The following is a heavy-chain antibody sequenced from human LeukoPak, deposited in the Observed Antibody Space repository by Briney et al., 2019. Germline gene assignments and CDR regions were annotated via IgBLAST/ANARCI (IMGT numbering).Heavy chain of an antibody. CDR3: AVGPMTTVTTGFDY. J-gene: IGHJ4*02. D-gene: IGHD4-17*01. CDR1: GYTFTGYY. Sequence: EASVKVSCKASGYTFTGYYMHWVRQAPGQGLEWMGWINPNSGGTNYAQKFQGRVTMTRDTSISTAYMELSRLRSDDTAVYYCAVGPMTTVTTGFDYWGQGTLVTVSS. V-gene: IGHV1-2*02. CDR2: INPNSGGT.